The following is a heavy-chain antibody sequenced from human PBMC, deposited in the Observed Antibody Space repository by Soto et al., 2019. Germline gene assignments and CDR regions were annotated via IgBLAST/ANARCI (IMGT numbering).Heavy chain of an antibody. J-gene: IGHJ4*02. CDR3: ARGTKGGSPPL. CDR2: ISSSSTNT. V-gene: IGHV3-48*02. Sequence: EVQLVESGGGLVQPGGSLRLSCAGSEFAFSNYSMNWVRQAPGKGLEWVSYISSSSTNTYYAASVRGRFTISRDNAKNSLYLRMNSLKDEDTAVYYCARGTKGGSPPLWGQGTLVTVSS. D-gene: IGHD1-7*01. CDR1: EFAFSNYS.